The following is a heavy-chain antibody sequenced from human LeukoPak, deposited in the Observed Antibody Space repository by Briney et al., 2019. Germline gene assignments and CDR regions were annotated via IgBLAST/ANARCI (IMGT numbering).Heavy chain of an antibody. CDR1: GFTFSSYG. V-gene: IGHV3-33*06. J-gene: IGHJ4*02. CDR2: IWHDGSNK. D-gene: IGHD6-19*01. Sequence: GRSLRLSCAASGFTFSSYGMHWVRQAPGKGLEWVAVIWHDGSNKYYAESVKGRFTISRDNSNNTLYLQMNSLRAEDTAVYYCAKDRYSSGGDYQDYFDYWGQGTLVTVSS. CDR3: AKDRYSSGGDYQDYFDY.